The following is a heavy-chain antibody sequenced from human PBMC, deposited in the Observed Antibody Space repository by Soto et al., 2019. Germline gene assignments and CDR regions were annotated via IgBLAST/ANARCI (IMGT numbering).Heavy chain of an antibody. CDR2: ISAYNGKT. CDR3: ATNTRLSAANWLPNWFKL. V-gene: IGHV1-18*01. CDR1: GYIFSNYG. J-gene: IGHJ4*02. Sequence: QVQLVQPGGEVTEPGASVKISCKASGYIFSNYGISWVRQAPGQGLEWMAWISAYNGKTYYAQKVQDRVTVTTDTATSTGYMEGRSLRSDDTAVDYWATNTRLSAANWLPNWFKLWGQGTLVTVSS. D-gene: IGHD2-2*01.